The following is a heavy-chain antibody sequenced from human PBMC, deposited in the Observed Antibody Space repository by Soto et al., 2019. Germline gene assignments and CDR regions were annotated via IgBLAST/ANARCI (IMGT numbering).Heavy chain of an antibody. CDR2: INPRADST. CDR1: GYTFTNYF. CDR3: AREYGGSRVFDY. J-gene: IGHJ4*02. D-gene: IGHD1-26*01. V-gene: IGHV1-46*01. Sequence: QVQLVQSGAEVNKPGASVKVSCKTCGYTFTNYFIHWVRQAPGQGLEWMGIINPRADSTNYAQKFQGRVTVTRDTSTSTVYMELRSLRSEDTAVYFCAREYGGSRVFDYWGQGTLVTVSS.